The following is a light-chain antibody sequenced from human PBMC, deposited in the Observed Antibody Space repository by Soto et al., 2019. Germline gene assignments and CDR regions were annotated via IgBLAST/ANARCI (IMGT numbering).Light chain of an antibody. CDR2: SVS. J-gene: IGKJ2*01. Sequence: EIVLTQSPGTLSLSPGERATLSCRASHSVSNCFAWYQQKPGQTPRLLVHSVSTRAIGSPDRFSGSGSGTDFTLTISRLEPEDFAVYYCQQYSSSPFTFGQGTKLEIK. CDR1: HSVSNCF. V-gene: IGKV3-20*01. CDR3: QQYSSSPFT.